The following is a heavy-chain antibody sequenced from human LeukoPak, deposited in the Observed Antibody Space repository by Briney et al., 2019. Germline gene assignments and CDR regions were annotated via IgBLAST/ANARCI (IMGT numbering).Heavy chain of an antibody. V-gene: IGHV3-30*18. CDR2: ISYDGSNK. J-gene: IGHJ4*02. CDR3: AKDADTAMVGLFDY. CDR1: GFTFSSYG. D-gene: IGHD5-18*01. Sequence: GGSLRLSCAASGFTFSSYGMHLVRQAPGKGLEWVAVISYDGSNKYYADSVKGRFTISRDNSKNTLYLQMNSLRAEDTAVYYCAKDADTAMVGLFDYWGQGTLVTVSS.